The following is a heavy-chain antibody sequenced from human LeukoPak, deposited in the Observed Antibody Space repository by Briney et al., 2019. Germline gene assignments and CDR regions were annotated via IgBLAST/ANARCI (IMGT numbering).Heavy chain of an antibody. D-gene: IGHD6-13*01. CDR1: GYTFTTSV. V-gene: IGHV7-4-1*02. J-gene: IGHJ6*02. CDR3: ARVSNSYSSWHYYYGMDV. CDR2: INTNTGNP. Sequence: ASVKVSCKASGYTFTTSVMHWVRQAPGQRLEWMGWINTNTGNPTYAQGFTGRFVFSLDTSVSTAYLQISSLKAEDTAVYYCARVSNSYSSWHYYYGMDVWGQGTTVTVSS.